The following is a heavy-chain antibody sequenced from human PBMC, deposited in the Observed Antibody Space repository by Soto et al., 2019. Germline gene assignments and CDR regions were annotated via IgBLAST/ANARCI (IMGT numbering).Heavy chain of an antibody. CDR2: ISTYNVNT. V-gene: IGHV1-18*01. J-gene: IGHJ3*02. D-gene: IGHD5-12*01. CDR3: ARGDGYKDAFDI. CDR1: GYTFTSYG. Sequence: QVQLVQSGAEVKKPGASVKVSCKASGYTFTSYGITWVRQAPGQGLEWMGWISTYNVNTNYAQKVRGRVTMTTDTSTSTAYMGLRTLRSDDTAVYYCARGDGYKDAFDIWGQGTMVTVSS.